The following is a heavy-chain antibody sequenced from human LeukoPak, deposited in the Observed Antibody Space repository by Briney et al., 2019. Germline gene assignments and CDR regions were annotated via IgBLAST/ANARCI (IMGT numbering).Heavy chain of an antibody. D-gene: IGHD1-26*01. CDR2: ISGDSTYI. V-gene: IGHV3-21*01. Sequence: PGGSLRLSCAASVFSFSSYSMNSVRQAPGKGLEWVSSISGDSTYIYNAGSVKGRFTISRYNAQASLYLQMISLRADDTAVYYCGRVSGGRERPSDLDYWGQGTLVIVSS. CDR3: GRVSGGRERPSDLDY. CDR1: VFSFSSYS. J-gene: IGHJ4*02.